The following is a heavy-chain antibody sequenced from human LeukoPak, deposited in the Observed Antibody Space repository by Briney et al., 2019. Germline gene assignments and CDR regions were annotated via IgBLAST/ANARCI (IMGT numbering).Heavy chain of an antibody. V-gene: IGHV3-23*01. D-gene: IGHD2-2*03. J-gene: IGHJ4*02. CDR1: GFTFSSYA. CDR2: ISGSGGDT. CDR3: AKLSGYCGIAICYFSFDY. Sequence: GGSLRLSCAASGFTFSSYAMSWVRQAPGKGLEWVSIISGSGGDTYYADSVKGRFTISRDNSKNTLYLQMNSLRAEDTAIYYCAKLSGYCGIAICYFSFDYWGQGALVTVSS.